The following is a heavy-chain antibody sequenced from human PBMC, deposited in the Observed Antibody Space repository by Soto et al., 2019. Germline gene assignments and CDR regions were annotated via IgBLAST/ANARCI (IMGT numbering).Heavy chain of an antibody. V-gene: IGHV4-4*02. CDR3: ARCEATGLDY. D-gene: IGHD1-26*01. CDR1: GGSMSSSNW. Sequence: QVQLQESGPGLVKPSGTLSLTCTVSGGSMSSSNWWNWVRQSPGKGLEGIGEAHHSGRPNYNPSLKSPVTISVDTSKNHFSLKVSSVTAADTAVYYRARCEATGLDYWGQGTLVTVSS. J-gene: IGHJ4*02. CDR2: AHHSGRP.